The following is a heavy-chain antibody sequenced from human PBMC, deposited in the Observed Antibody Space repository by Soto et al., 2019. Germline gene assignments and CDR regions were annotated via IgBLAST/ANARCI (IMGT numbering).Heavy chain of an antibody. J-gene: IGHJ4*02. CDR2: ISYNGTT. CDR3: ATSQNYGGNSGY. V-gene: IGHV4-31*03. Sequence: QVQLQESGPGLVKPSQTLSLTCTVSGGSISGGGYYWSWIRQHPGKGLEWIGYISYNGTTYYNPSLRSRLTIAVDTSKNQFSLRLSSVTAADTAVYYCATSQNYGGNSGYWGQGTLVTVSS. CDR1: GGSISGGGYY. D-gene: IGHD4-17*01.